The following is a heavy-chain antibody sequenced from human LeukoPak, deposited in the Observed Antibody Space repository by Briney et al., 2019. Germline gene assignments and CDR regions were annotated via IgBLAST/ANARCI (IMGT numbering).Heavy chain of an antibody. CDR2: DYFTGSS. D-gene: IGHD6-19*01. Sequence: PSETLSLTCTVSGDSISSTGHYWGWIRQPPGKGLEWIGSDYFTGSSFYNPSLKSRVTISVDTSKNQFSLNVASVTAADTAAYYCARQIGGRLVRGFDFWGQGSLVTVSS. V-gene: IGHV4-39*01. J-gene: IGHJ4*02. CDR3: ARQIGGRLVRGFDF. CDR1: GDSISSTGHY.